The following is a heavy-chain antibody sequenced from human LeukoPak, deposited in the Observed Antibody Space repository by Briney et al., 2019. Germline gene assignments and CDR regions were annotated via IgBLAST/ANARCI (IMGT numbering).Heavy chain of an antibody. J-gene: IGHJ4*02. D-gene: IGHD6-19*01. CDR1: GFTFNDYG. V-gene: IGHV3-30*18. CDR2: ISYDGSNK. CDR3: AKVGQWLVPGDY. Sequence: GGSLRLSCVASGFTFNDYGMHWVRQAPGKGLEWMAGISYDGSNKYYGDSVKGRFTISRDNSKNTLYLQVNGLRPEDTAVYYCAKVGQWLVPGDYWGQGTLVTVSS.